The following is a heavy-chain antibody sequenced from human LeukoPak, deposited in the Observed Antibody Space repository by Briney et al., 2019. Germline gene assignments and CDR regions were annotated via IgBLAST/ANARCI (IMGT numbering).Heavy chain of an antibody. CDR2: IYIGGYI. CDR3: ARDASGSSIGLIDL. D-gene: IGHD1-26*01. V-gene: IGHV3-53*01. Sequence: PGGSLRLSCAASGFTVSSTYMNWVRQAPGKGLEWVSVIYIGGYIYYADSVKGRFTISRDNSKNTLYLQMDSLRAEDTAVYYCARDASGSSIGLIDLWGQGTLVTVSS. J-gene: IGHJ4*02. CDR1: GFTVSSTY.